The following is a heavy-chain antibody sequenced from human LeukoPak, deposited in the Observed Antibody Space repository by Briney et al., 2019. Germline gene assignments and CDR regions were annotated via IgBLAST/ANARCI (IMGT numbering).Heavy chain of an antibody. D-gene: IGHD3-3*01. CDR2: ISAYNGNT. J-gene: IGHJ3*02. V-gene: IGHV1-18*01. CDR3: ARDVAGEGSGPQDAFDI. Sequence: ASVKLSCKASGYTFTSYGISWVRQAPGQGLEWMGWISAYNGNTNYAQKLQGRVTMTTDTSTSTAYMELRSLRSDDTAVYYCARDVAGEGSGPQDAFDIWGQGTMVTVSS. CDR1: GYTFTSYG.